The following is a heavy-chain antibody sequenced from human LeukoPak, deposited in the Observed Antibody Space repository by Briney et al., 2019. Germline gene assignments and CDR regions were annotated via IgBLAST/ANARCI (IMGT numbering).Heavy chain of an antibody. CDR1: GFTFSDYY. CDR2: ISSSGSTI. D-gene: IGHD3-22*01. V-gene: IGHV3-11*01. J-gene: IGHJ4*02. CDR3: ASPHPYDSSGYLHGD. Sequence: GGSLRLSCAASGFTFSDYYMSWIRQAPGKGLEWVSYISSSGSTIYYADSVKARFTISRDNAKNSLYLQMNSLRAEDTAVYYCASPHPYDSSGYLHGDWGQGTLVTVSS.